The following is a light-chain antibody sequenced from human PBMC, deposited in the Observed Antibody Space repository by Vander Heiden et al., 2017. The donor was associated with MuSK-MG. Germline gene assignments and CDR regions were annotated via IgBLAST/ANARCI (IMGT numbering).Light chain of an antibody. J-gene: IGKJ4*01. CDR1: QDINTY. CDR3: QQYDTLVLT. Sequence: DIQMTQSPSALSASVGGRAVISCQASQDINTYSNSYQQEAGKAPNLLISDASNLEIGARSRFSGCGTGTAFTLTISRPQPEAIATYYCQQYDTLVLTFGGGTKVEIK. V-gene: IGKV1-33*01. CDR2: DAS.